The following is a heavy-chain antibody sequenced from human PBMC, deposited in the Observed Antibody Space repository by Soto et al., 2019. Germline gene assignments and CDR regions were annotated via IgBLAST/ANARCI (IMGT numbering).Heavy chain of an antibody. V-gene: IGHV3-23*01. CDR1: GFMFSSYS. CDR3: AKKRQLGGYNYYFDN. D-gene: IGHD5-18*01. Sequence: EVQLLESGGALVQPGGSLRLSCAASGFMFSSYSMYWLRQAPGKGPEGVSGISANSGSILYADSVKGRFTISRDNSKNTLYLQLNSLRADDTAVYYCAKKRQLGGYNYYFDNWDQGTLVTVSS. CDR2: ISANSGSI. J-gene: IGHJ4*02.